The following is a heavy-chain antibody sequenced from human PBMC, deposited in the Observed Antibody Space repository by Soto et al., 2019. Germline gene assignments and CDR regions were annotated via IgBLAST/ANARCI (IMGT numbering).Heavy chain of an antibody. J-gene: IGHJ6*02. CDR2: ISGSGGST. D-gene: IGHD3-9*01. CDR1: GFTFSSYA. CDR3: AKEDYDILPGYLGHYYYGLDV. V-gene: IGHV3-23*01. Sequence: GGSLRLSCAASGFTFSSYAMSWVRQAPGKGLEWVSAISGSGGSTYYADSVKGRFTISRDNSKNTLYLQMNSLRAEDTAVYYCAKEDYDILPGYLGHYYYGLDVWGQGTTVTVSS.